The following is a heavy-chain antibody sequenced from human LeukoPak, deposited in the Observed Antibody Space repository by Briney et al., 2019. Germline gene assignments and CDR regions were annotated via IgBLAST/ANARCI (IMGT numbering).Heavy chain of an antibody. D-gene: IGHD2-2*01. CDR3: AKDPFDQMLPENWFDP. CDR2: NNPNSGGT. Sequence: ASVKVSCKASGYTFTGHYMHWVRQAPGQGLEWMGWNNPNSGGTNYTQNLQGRVTMTRDTSISTAYMELSRLRFDDTAVYYCAKDPFDQMLPENWFDPWGQGTLVTVSS. J-gene: IGHJ5*02. V-gene: IGHV1-2*02. CDR1: GYTFTGHY.